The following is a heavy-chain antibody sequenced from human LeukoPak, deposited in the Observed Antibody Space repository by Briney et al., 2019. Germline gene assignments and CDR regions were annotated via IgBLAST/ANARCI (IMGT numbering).Heavy chain of an antibody. CDR3: ARMQGYSYSDY. CDR1: GGTSSSYA. D-gene: IGHD5-18*01. V-gene: IGHV1-69*13. CDR2: IIPIFGTA. J-gene: IGHJ4*02. Sequence: ASVKVSCKASGGTSSSYAISWVRQAPGQGLEWMGGIIPIFGTANYAQKFQGRVTITADESTSTAYMELSSLRSEDTTVYYCARMQGYSYSDYWGQGTLVTVSS.